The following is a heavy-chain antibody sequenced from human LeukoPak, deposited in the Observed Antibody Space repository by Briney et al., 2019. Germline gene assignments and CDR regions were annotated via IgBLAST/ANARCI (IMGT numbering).Heavy chain of an antibody. D-gene: IGHD3-10*01. CDR1: WGSISSYY. J-gene: IGHJ6*03. Sequence: AETLSLTRTVCWGSISSYYWSWIRQPAGKGLECIGRVYTSGRTNYNPSLKSRVTISVDKSKNQFSLKLSSVTAAATAVYYCARGIGTHEQYYYYYYMDVWGKGTTVTVSS. V-gene: IGHV4-4*07. CDR2: VYTSGRT. CDR3: ARGIGTHEQYYYYYYMDV.